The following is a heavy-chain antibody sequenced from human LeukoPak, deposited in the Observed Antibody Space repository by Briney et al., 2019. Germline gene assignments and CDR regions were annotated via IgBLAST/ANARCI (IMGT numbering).Heavy chain of an antibody. Sequence: GASVSVSCKASGYTFTSYGISWVRQAPGQGLEWVAWINPTSGDTKYAQKFQGRVTVTRDTSVRTAYMELSRLKSDDTAVYYCTTKYYSDAVGHPPFDYWGQGTLLTVSS. CDR3: TTKYYSDAVGHPPFDY. J-gene: IGHJ4*02. D-gene: IGHD3-10*01. CDR2: INPTSGDT. CDR1: GYTFTSYG. V-gene: IGHV1-2*02.